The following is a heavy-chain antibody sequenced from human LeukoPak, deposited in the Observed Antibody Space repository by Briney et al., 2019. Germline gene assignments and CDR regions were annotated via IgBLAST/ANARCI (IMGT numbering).Heavy chain of an antibody. Sequence: GGSLRLSCAASGFTFSSYAMSWVRQAPGKGLEWVSAISGSGGSTYYADSVKGRFTISRDNSKNTLYLQMNSLRAEDTAVYYCARPHFDWTLGYYYYGMDVWGQGTTVTVSS. CDR3: ARPHFDWTLGYYYYGMDV. J-gene: IGHJ6*02. V-gene: IGHV3-23*01. CDR1: GFTFSSYA. CDR2: ISGSGGST. D-gene: IGHD3-9*01.